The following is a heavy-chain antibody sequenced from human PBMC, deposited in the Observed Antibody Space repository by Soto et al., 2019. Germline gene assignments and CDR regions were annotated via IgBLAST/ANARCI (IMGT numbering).Heavy chain of an antibody. J-gene: IGHJ4*02. V-gene: IGHV2-5*02. CDR1: GFSLSTTRVG. CDR3: AHSVVAGLGYYFDY. CDR2: IYWDDDK. Sequence: QITLKESGPTLVKPTQTLTLTCTFSGFSLSTTRVGVGWIRQPPGKALEWLALIYWDDDKRYSPSLKSRLTITNDTPKNQVVLTMTNMDPVDTATYYCAHSVVAGLGYYFDYWGQGTLVTVSS. D-gene: IGHD6-19*01.